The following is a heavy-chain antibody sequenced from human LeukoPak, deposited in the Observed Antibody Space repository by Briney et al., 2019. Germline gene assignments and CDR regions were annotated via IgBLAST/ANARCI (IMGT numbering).Heavy chain of an antibody. CDR3: AKRAAGSKNFDF. CDR1: GFTLSNFA. J-gene: IGHJ4*02. V-gene: IGHV3-23*01. D-gene: IGHD6-13*01. Sequence: GGSLRLSCAASGFTLSNFAMGWVRQAPGTGLEWVSAIGTGGDSFYADSVKGRFTISRDISKNTLFLHVSGLRAEDTAVYYCAKRAAGSKNFDFWGQGTLVTVSS. CDR2: IGTGGDS.